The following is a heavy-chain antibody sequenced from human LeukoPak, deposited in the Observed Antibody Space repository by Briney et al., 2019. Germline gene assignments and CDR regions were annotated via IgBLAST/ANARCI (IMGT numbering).Heavy chain of an antibody. J-gene: IGHJ4*02. CDR1: GYTFTAHY. V-gene: IGHV1-2*02. CDR2: INPNGGT. D-gene: IGHD3-10*01. Sequence: GASVKVSCKASGYTFTAHYVHWVRQAPGQGLEWMGWINPNGGTNYAQKFQGTVSMTLDTSISTAYMELSSLRSEDTAVYYCATFTMVRGVIVYWGQGTLVTVSS. CDR3: ATFTMVRGVIVY.